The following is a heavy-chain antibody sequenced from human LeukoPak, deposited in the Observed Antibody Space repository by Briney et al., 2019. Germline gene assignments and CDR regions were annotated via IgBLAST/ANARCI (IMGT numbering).Heavy chain of an antibody. V-gene: IGHV4-34*01. CDR3: ARGKNGLYYYYYGMDV. CDR1: GGSFSDFY. D-gene: IGHD4-17*01. Sequence: SETLSLTCAVYGGSFSDFYWTWIRQHPGKGLEWIGYIYYSGSTYYNPSLKSRVTISVDTSKNQFSLKLSSVTAADTAVYYCARGKNGLYYYYYGMDVWGQGTTVTVSS. J-gene: IGHJ6*02. CDR2: IYYSGST.